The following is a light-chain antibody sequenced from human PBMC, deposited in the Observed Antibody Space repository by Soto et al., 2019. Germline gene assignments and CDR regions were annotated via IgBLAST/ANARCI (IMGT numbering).Light chain of an antibody. CDR3: QHSSSTPYT. CDR1: QNIRNY. V-gene: IGKV1-39*01. Sequence: DIQITQSPSSLSASVGDRVTITCRASQNIRNYLNWYQQTPGKAPKLLIYAAYSLQSGVPSRFSGSGSGTDFTLTITSLQPDDSGNYYCQHSSSTPYTFGQGTKLEIK. CDR2: AAY. J-gene: IGKJ2*01.